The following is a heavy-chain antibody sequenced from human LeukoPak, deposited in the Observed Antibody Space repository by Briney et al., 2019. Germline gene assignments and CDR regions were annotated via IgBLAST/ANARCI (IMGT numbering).Heavy chain of an antibody. J-gene: IGHJ3*02. V-gene: IGHV1-69*05. CDR1: GGSLSSSA. Sequence: ASVKVSCKASGGSLSSSAISWVRQAPGQGLEWMGGIIPVFGTIKYAQKFQGRVTMTRDTSTSTVYMELSSLRSEDTAVYYCARGQATVADAFDIWGQGTMVTVSS. CDR2: IIPVFGTI. CDR3: ARGQATVADAFDI. D-gene: IGHD4-23*01.